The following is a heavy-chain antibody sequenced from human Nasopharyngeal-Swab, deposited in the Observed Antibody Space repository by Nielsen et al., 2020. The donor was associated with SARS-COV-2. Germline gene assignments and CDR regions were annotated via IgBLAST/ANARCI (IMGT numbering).Heavy chain of an antibody. D-gene: IGHD3-3*01. V-gene: IGHV4-39*07. CDR1: GGSISSSSYY. CDR2: IYYSGST. Sequence: SETLSLTCTVSGGSISSSSYYWGWIRQPPGKGLEWIGSIYYSGSTYYNPSLKSRVTISVDTSKNQFSLKLSSVTAADTAVYYCARASRITIFGVVQPFDYWGQGTLATVSS. J-gene: IGHJ4*02. CDR3: ARASRITIFGVVQPFDY.